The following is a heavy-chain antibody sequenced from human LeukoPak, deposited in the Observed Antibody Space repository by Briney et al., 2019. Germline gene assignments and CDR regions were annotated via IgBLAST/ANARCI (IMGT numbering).Heavy chain of an antibody. J-gene: IGHJ4*02. CDR1: GFTFSSYW. CDR2: INSDGSST. CDR3: ARGVNGLWFDY. Sequence: PGGSLSLSCAASGFTFSSYWMHWVRQAPGKGLVWVSRINSDGSSTSYADSVKGRFTISRDNAKNTLYLQMNSLRAEDTAVYYCARGVNGLWFDYWGQGTLVTFSS. D-gene: IGHD2-8*01. V-gene: IGHV3-74*01.